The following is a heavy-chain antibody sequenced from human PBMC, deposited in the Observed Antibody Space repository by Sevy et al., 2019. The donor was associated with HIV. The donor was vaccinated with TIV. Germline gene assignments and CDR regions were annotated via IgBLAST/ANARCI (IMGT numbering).Heavy chain of an antibody. CDR1: GFTFSSYA. V-gene: IGHV3-30*04. CDR2: ISYDGSNK. J-gene: IGHJ4*02. D-gene: IGHD3-16*01. Sequence: GGSLRLSCAASGFTFSSYAMHWVRQAPGKGLEWVAVISYDGSNKYYADSVKGRFTISRDNCMNTLYLQMNSLRAEDTAVYYCARDKRGILPYYFDYWGQGTLVTVSS. CDR3: ARDKRGILPYYFDY.